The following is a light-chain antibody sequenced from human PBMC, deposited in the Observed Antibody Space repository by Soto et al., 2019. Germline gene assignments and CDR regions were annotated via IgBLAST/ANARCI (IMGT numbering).Light chain of an antibody. Sequence: QSALTQPASVYGSPGQSITISCTGTSSDVGGYNYVSWYQQHPGKAPKLMIYDVSNRPSGVSNRFSGSKSGNTASLTISGLQAEDEADYYCSSYTSSSTLVCGGGTKLTVL. V-gene: IGLV2-14*01. CDR2: DVS. CDR1: SSDVGGYNY. J-gene: IGLJ2*01. CDR3: SSYTSSSTLV.